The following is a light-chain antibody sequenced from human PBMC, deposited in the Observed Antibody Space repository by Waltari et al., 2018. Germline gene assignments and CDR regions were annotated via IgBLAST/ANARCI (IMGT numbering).Light chain of an antibody. CDR1: QSVSRN. CDR3: QQYNNWPPLT. CDR2: GAS. Sequence: EIVMTQSPATLSVSPGERATLSCRASQSVSRNLAWDQQKPGQAPRLLIDGASTRATCIPARFSGSGSGTEFTLTISSLQSEDCAVYYCQQYNNWPPLTFGGGTKVEIK. J-gene: IGKJ4*01. V-gene: IGKV3-15*01.